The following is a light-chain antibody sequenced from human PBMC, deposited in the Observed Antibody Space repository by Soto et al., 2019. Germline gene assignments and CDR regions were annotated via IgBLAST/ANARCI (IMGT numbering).Light chain of an antibody. V-gene: IGKV3-20*01. CDR3: QQYGSSPLT. CDR2: GAS. CDR1: QSVSSNY. J-gene: IGKJ4*01. Sequence: ESVFTQSPGTLSLSPGERATLSCRASQSVSSNYLAWYQQKPGQAPRLLIYGASTRATGIPDRFTGSGSGTDFTLTISRLEPEDFAVYYCQQYGSSPLTFGGGGKVDIK.